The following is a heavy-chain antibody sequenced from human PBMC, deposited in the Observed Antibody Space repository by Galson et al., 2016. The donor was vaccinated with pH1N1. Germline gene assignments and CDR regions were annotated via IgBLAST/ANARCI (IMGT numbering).Heavy chain of an antibody. CDR2: INPNSGAT. D-gene: IGHD4-17*01. CDR1: GYTFTDYY. Sequence: SVKVSCKASGYTFTDYYIHWVRQAPGQGLEWMGRINPNSGATNYAQKFQGRVTMTRDTSISTAYMKLSRLRSDDTAMFYCARPSYGDLHDYWSQGTLVTVSS. J-gene: IGHJ4*02. V-gene: IGHV1-2*06. CDR3: ARPSYGDLHDY.